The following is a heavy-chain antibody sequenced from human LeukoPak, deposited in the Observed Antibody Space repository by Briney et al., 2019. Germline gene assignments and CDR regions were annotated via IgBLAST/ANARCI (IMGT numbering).Heavy chain of an antibody. J-gene: IGHJ4*02. D-gene: IGHD3-22*01. V-gene: IGHV3-30*18. CDR1: GFTFSSYG. CDR3: AKGPYYYDSSEDNFDY. CDR2: ISYDGSDK. Sequence: PGGSLRLSCAASGFTFSSYGMHWVRQAPGKGLEWVAVISYDGSDKYYADSVKGRFTISRDNSKNTLYLQMNSLRAEDTAVYYCAKGPYYYDSSEDNFDYWGQGTLVTVSS.